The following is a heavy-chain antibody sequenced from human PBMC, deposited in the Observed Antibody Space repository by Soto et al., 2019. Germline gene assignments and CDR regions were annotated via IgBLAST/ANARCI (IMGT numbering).Heavy chain of an antibody. CDR1: GGSFSGYY. CDR2: INHSGST. CDR3: ARGRYYDYVWGSYRPDFDY. D-gene: IGHD3-16*02. Sequence: PSETLSLTCAVYGGSFSGYYWSWIRQPPGKGLEWIGEINHSGSTNYNPSLKSRVTISVDTSKNQFSLKLSSVTAADTAVYYCARGRYYDYVWGSYRPDFDYWGQGTLVTVSS. V-gene: IGHV4-34*01. J-gene: IGHJ4*02.